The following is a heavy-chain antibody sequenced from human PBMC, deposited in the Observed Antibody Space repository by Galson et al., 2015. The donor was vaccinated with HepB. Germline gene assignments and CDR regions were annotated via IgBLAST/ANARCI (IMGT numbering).Heavy chain of an antibody. D-gene: IGHD6-6*01. CDR2: IYHSGST. CDR3: ARDWMYSSSSENYYGMDV. V-gene: IGHV4-4*02. J-gene: IGHJ6*02. Sequence: ETLSLTCAVSGGSISSSNWWSWVRQPPGKGLEWIGEIYHSGSTNYNPSLKSRVTISVDKSKNQFSLKLSSVTAADTAVYYCARDWMYSSSSENYYGMDVWGQGTTVTVSS. CDR1: GGSISSSNW.